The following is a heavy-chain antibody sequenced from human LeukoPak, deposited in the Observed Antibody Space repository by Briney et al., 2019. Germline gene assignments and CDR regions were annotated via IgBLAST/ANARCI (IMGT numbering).Heavy chain of an antibody. CDR2: INPNSGGT. CDR3: ARDRITMVRGRGGTWFDP. CDR1: GYTFTGYY. V-gene: IGHV1-2*02. Sequence: ASVKVSCKASGYTFTGYYMHWVRQAPGQGLEWMGWINPNSGGTNYAQTFQGRVTMTRDTSISTAYMELSRLRSDDTAVYYCARDRITMVRGRGGTWFDPWGQGTLVTVSS. J-gene: IGHJ5*02. D-gene: IGHD3-10*01.